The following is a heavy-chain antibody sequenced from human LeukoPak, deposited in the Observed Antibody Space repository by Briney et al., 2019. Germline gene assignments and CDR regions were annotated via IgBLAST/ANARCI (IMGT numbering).Heavy chain of an antibody. CDR3: ARGPYCSSTSCYSSPLLNMDV. V-gene: IGHV3-74*01. D-gene: IGHD2-2*01. Sequence: PGGSLRLSCAASGFTFSSYWMHWVRQPPGKGLVWVSRINSDGSSTSYADSVKGRFTISRDNAKNTLYLQMNSLRAEDTAVYYCARGPYCSSTSCYSSPLLNMDVWGKGTTVTVSS. CDR2: INSDGSST. CDR1: GFTFSSYW. J-gene: IGHJ6*03.